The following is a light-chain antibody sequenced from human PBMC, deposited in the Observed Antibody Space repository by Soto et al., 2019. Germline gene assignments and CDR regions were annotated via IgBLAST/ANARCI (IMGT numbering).Light chain of an antibody. CDR2: EVS. Sequence: QSALTQPPSASGSPGQSVTISCTGTSSDVCGYNYVSWYQQHPGKAPKLMISEVSKRPSGVPDRFSGSKSGNTASLTVSGLQAEDEGGYSRRSFGDDNNLVVGGGTKPTVL. V-gene: IGLV2-8*01. CDR1: SSDVCGYNY. CDR3: RSFGDDNNLV. J-gene: IGLJ2*01.